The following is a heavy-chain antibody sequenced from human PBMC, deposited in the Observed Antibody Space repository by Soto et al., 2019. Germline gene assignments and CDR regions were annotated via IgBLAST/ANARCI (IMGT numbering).Heavy chain of an antibody. Sequence: ASVKVSCKASGYTFTSYGISWVRQAPGQGLEWMGWISAYNGNTNYAQKLQGRVTMTTDTSTSTAYMELRSLRSDDTAVYYCAREGYCSSTSCYFPDAFDIWGQGTMVTVSS. J-gene: IGHJ3*02. D-gene: IGHD2-2*01. CDR2: ISAYNGNT. V-gene: IGHV1-18*04. CDR1: GYTFTSYG. CDR3: AREGYCSSTSCYFPDAFDI.